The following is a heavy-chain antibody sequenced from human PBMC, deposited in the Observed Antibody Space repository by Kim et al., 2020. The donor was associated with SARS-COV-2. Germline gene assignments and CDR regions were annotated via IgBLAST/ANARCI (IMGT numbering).Heavy chain of an antibody. J-gene: IGHJ6*02. CDR2: IYYSGST. D-gene: IGHD3-10*01. CDR3: ARDLMVRGVNPNHDYYYGMDV. CDR1: GGSISSYY. V-gene: IGHV4-59*13. Sequence: SETLSLTCTVSGGSISSYYWSWIRQPPGKGLEWIGYIYYSGSTNYNPSLKSRVTISVDTSKNQFSLKLSAVTAADTAVYYCARDLMVRGVNPNHDYYYGMDVWVQGTTVTV.